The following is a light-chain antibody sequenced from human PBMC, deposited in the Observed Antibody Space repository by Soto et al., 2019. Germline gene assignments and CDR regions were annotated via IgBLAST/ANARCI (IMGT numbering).Light chain of an antibody. CDR1: QSVSKY. J-gene: IGKJ1*01. Sequence: EILLTQSPSTLSLSPGEGVTLSCRASQSVSKYLAWFQQKPGQAPRVLIYGASTRATGIPDRFTGSGSGTDFSLTISRLEPEDFAVYFCHQYTSSPWTLGQGTRVEIK. V-gene: IGKV3-20*01. CDR3: HQYTSSPWT. CDR2: GAS.